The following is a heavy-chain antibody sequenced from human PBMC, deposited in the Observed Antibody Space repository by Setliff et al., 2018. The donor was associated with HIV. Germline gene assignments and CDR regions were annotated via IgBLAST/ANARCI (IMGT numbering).Heavy chain of an antibody. Sequence: SETLSLTCTVSGGSIXXMCYYWNWIRQPPGKALEWIGYIYYGSTHYNPSFARRVTIPVDTSKNQFSLKLRSVTAADTAMYYCARRRCSAASCPDNSWNWLDPWGQGTLVTVSS. D-gene: IGHD2-15*01. V-gene: IGHV4-61*05. CDR3: ARRRCSAASCPDNSWNWLDP. J-gene: IGHJ5*02. CDR2: IYYGST. CDR1: GGSIXXMCYY.